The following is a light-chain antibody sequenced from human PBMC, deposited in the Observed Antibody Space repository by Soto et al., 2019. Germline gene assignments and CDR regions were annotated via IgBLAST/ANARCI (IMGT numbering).Light chain of an antibody. CDR2: EVS. J-gene: IGLJ1*01. CDR1: SSDVGGYNY. CDR3: GSYTSSRIYV. Sequence: QSVLTQPASVSVSPGQSITISCTGTSSDVGGYNYVSWYQQHPGKAPKLMIYEVSNRPSGGSDRFSGSKSGNTASLTISGLQAEDEADYYCGSYTSSRIYVFGAGTKVTVL. V-gene: IGLV2-14*01.